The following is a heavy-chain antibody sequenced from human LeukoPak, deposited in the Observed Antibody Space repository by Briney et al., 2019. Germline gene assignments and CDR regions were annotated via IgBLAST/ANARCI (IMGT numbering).Heavy chain of an antibody. V-gene: IGHV3-7*01. CDR1: GFIFSSHW. Sequence: GGSLRLSCTASGFIFSSHWMTWVRQSPGKGLEWVANIKEDGSVKYYVDSVKGRFTISRDNTKNSLYLQMNSLRAEDTAVYYCARDGATSDVWGQGTTVTVSS. J-gene: IGHJ6*02. CDR3: ARDGATSDV. CDR2: IKEDGSVK. D-gene: IGHD1-1*01.